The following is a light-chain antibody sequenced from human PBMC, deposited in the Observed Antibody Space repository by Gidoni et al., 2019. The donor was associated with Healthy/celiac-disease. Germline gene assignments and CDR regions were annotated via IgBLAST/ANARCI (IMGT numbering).Light chain of an antibody. CDR1: QSISSW. Sequence: IRRTTSRSTGSASVGDRVTITCRASQSISSWLAWYQQKPGKAPQLLIYKASSLESGVPSRFSGRGSGTEFTLTISSLQPDDFAIYYFQHYNRYPWTFXQXTKVEIK. CDR2: KAS. CDR3: QHYNRYPWT. V-gene: IGKV1-5*03. J-gene: IGKJ1*01.